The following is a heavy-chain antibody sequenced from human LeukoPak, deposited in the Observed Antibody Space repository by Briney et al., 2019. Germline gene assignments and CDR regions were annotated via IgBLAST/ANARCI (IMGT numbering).Heavy chain of an antibody. Sequence: SETLSLACAVSGGSISSSNWWSWVRQPPGKGLEWIGEIYHSGSTNYNPSLKSRVTMSLDTSKNQFSLKLSSVTAADTAVYYCARDAPPCGGDCYYFDYWGQGTLVTVSS. CDR3: ARDAPPCGGDCYYFDY. CDR2: IYHSGST. J-gene: IGHJ4*02. D-gene: IGHD2-21*02. V-gene: IGHV4-4*02. CDR1: GGSISSSNW.